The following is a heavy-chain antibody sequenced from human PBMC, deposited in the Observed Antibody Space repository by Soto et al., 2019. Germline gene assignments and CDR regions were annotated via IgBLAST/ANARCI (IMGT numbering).Heavy chain of an antibody. J-gene: IGHJ6*02. V-gene: IGHV4-4*07. Sequence: KTSETLSLTCTVSDDFISSYYWNWIRQPAGKGLEWIGRVSTNAATNYNPSLESRVTMSVDTSKNQFSLKLTSVTAADTAVYFCARADYEILTGSYAMDVWGQGTTVTVSS. CDR2: VSTNAAT. CDR3: ARADYEILTGSYAMDV. CDR1: DDFISSYY. D-gene: IGHD3-9*01.